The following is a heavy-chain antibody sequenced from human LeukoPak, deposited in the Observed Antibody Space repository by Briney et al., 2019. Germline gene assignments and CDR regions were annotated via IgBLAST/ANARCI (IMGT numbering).Heavy chain of an antibody. CDR2: INPNSGGT. J-gene: IGHJ4*02. Sequence: ASVKVSCKASGYTFNGYYMHWVRQAPGQGLEWMGWINPNSGGTNYAQKFQGWVTMTRDTTISTAYMELSRLRSDDTAVYYCARDRLRRNYHYDILTGPTHDDPGLDFDYWGQGTLVTVSS. CDR1: GYTFNGYY. CDR3: ARDRLRRNYHYDILTGPTHDDPGLDFDY. V-gene: IGHV1-2*04. D-gene: IGHD3-9*01.